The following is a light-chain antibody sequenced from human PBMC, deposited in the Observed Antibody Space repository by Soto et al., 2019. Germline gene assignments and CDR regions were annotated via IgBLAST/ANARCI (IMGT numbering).Light chain of an antibody. CDR3: QQYGTSPFN. Sequence: EIVLTQSPGTLSLSPGERATLSCRASQSVTSSYLAWYQQRPGQAPRLLIYGASSRATGIPDRFSGSGSGADFTLTISRLEPEESAVYYCQQYGTSPFNFGQGTKLEI. J-gene: IGKJ2*01. CDR1: QSVTSSY. CDR2: GAS. V-gene: IGKV3-20*01.